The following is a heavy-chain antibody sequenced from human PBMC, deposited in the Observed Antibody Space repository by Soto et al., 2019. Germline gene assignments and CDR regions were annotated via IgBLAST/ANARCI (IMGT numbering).Heavy chain of an antibody. CDR1: GYTFTGYD. J-gene: IGHJ4*02. D-gene: IGHD1-26*01. CDR2: TNPNSGNT. V-gene: IGHV1-8*01. CDR3: AGEKVGTTGMDF. Sequence: QAQLVQSGAEVKKPGASVKVSCKASGYTFTGYDINWVRQATGQGLEWMGWTNPNSGNTGYAQNFQGRVTMTRDNSITTAYMELTRLRDDDSAVYYCAGEKVGTTGMDFWGKGTLVSVSS.